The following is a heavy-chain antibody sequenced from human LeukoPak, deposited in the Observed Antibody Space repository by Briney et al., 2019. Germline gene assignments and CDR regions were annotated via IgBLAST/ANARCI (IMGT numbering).Heavy chain of an antibody. J-gene: IGHJ4*02. D-gene: IGHD6-13*01. V-gene: IGHV3-23*01. Sequence: GGSLRLSCVVSGLTFSIYSMSWVRQAPGKGLDWVSGISASGGDTWYPDSVKGRFTISRDNSKNTLFLQMSSLRVEDTAMYYCAKDAAGPEYWGQGTLVTVSS. CDR1: GLTFSIYS. CDR2: ISASGGDT. CDR3: AKDAAGPEY.